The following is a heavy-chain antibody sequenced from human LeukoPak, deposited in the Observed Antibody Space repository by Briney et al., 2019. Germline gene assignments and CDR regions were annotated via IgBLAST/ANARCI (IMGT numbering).Heavy chain of an antibody. Sequence: ASVKVSCKASGYTFTTYGISWVRQAPGQGPEWMGWISAYNGNTNYAQKLQGRVTITADESTSTAYMELSSLRSEDTAAYYCARGPPLNYYYYMDVWGKGTTVTVSS. CDR1: GYTFTTYG. CDR3: ARGPPLNYYYYMDV. CDR2: ISAYNGNT. V-gene: IGHV1-18*01. J-gene: IGHJ6*03.